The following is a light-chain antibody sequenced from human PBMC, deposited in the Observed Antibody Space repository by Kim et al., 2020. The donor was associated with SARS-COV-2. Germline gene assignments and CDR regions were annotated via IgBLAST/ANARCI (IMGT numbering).Light chain of an antibody. Sequence: EILLTQSPGTLSVSPGERATLSCRASQSFSSSYLAWYQQKPGQPPRLLIYGASSRATGIPDRFSGSGSGTDFTLTSTRLEPEDFAVYYCQKYSSSPALTFGGGTKVDIK. CDR2: GAS. J-gene: IGKJ4*01. CDR1: QSFSSSY. V-gene: IGKV3-20*01. CDR3: QKYSSSPALT.